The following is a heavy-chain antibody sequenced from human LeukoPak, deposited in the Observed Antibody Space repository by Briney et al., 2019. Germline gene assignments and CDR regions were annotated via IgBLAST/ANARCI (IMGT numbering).Heavy chain of an antibody. CDR2: ISYDGDII. J-gene: IGHJ4*02. CDR3: AKATTISAAGSHFVY. CDR1: GFTFSSHA. V-gene: IGHV3-30-3*01. Sequence: GGSLRLSCAASGFTFSSHAMHWVRQAPGKGLEWVAVISYDGDIIYYADSVKGRFTISRDNSKNTLYLQMNSLRAEDTAVFYCAKATTISAAGSHFVYWGQGTLVTVSS. D-gene: IGHD6-13*01.